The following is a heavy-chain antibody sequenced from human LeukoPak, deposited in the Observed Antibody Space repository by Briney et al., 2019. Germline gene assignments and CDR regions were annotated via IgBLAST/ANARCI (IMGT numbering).Heavy chain of an antibody. CDR1: GFTFSSYN. J-gene: IGHJ4*01. CDR2: ISSSSSYI. Sequence: GGSLRLSCAASGFTFSSYNMNWVRQAPGKGLEWVSSISSSSSYIYYADSVKGRFTISRDNGKNSLSLQMNSLTVDDTARYYCVRDLSSGWAYWGQGTVVTVSS. D-gene: IGHD3-22*01. V-gene: IGHV3-21*01. CDR3: VRDLSSGWAY.